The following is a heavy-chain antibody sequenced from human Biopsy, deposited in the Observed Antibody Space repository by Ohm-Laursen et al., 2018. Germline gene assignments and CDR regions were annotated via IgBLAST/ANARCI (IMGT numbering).Heavy chain of an antibody. CDR2: LAPENGKT. Sequence: SSVKVSCKVSGYAVTEFSMHWVRQAPGKGLEWMGGLAPENGKTIYAQKFQGRVTMTEDTSTDTAYMELSSLRSEDTAVYYCAADINVWNVNYWGQGTQVTVSS. J-gene: IGHJ4*02. CDR1: GYAVTEFS. CDR3: AADINVWNVNY. V-gene: IGHV1-24*01. D-gene: IGHD1-1*01.